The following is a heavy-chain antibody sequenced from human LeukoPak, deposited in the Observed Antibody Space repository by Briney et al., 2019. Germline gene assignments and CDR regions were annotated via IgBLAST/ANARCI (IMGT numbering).Heavy chain of an antibody. Sequence: GGSLRLSCAASGFTFDDYAMHWVRQAPGKGLEWVSGISWNSGSIGYADSVKGRFTISRDNSKNTLYLQMNSLRAEDTAVYYCARDLPFWGRAFDIWGQGTMVTVSS. J-gene: IGHJ3*02. CDR3: ARDLPFWGRAFDI. D-gene: IGHD3-16*01. CDR2: ISWNSGSI. CDR1: GFTFDDYA. V-gene: IGHV3-9*01.